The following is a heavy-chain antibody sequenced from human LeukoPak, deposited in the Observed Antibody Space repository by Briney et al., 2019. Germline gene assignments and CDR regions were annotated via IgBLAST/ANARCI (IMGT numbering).Heavy chain of an antibody. CDR2: IKTKTHGGTT. CDR1: VFAFRNAW. J-gene: IGHJ6*02. D-gene: IGHD3-16*01. V-gene: IGHV3-15*01. CDR3: TTDPFDYGDYYYDIDV. Sequence: GGSLRLSCRASVFAFRNAWMNWVRQAPGEGLEWVGRIKTKTHGGTTDYAAPVKGRFTISRDDLENILYLQMNSLKTEDTAIYYCTTDPFDYGDYYYDIDVWGQGTAVTVSS.